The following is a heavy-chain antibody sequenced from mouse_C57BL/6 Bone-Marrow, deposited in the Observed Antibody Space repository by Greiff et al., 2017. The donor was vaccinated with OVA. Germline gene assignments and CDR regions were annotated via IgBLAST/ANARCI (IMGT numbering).Heavy chain of an antibody. V-gene: IGHV1-19*01. CDR3: ARLKGDY. CDR1: GYTFTDYY. Sequence: EVKLMESGPVLVKPGASVKMSCKASGYTFTDYYMNWVKQSHGKSLEWIGVINPYNGGTSYNQKFKGKATLTVDKSSSTAYMELNSLTSEDSAVYYCARLKGDYWGQGTTLTVSS. J-gene: IGHJ2*01. CDR2: INPYNGGT.